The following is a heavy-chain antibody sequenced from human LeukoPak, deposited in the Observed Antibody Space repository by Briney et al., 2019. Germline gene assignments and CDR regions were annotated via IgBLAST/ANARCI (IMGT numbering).Heavy chain of an antibody. Sequence: ASVKVSCKASGGTFSSYGISWVRQAPGQGLEWMGRIIPIFGIANYAQKFQGRVTITADKSTSTAYMELSSLRSADTAVYYCARSPVGVEGHCYSFYGMDVWAQGTTVTVSS. D-gene: IGHD1-26*01. J-gene: IGHJ6*02. V-gene: IGHV1-69*04. CDR3: ARSPVGVEGHCYSFYGMDV. CDR1: GGTFSSYG. CDR2: IIPIFGIA.